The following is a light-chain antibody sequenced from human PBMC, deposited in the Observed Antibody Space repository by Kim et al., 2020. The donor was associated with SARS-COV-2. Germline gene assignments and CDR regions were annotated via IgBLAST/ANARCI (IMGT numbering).Light chain of an antibody. CDR2: DAS. CDR3: QQRSSWRT. V-gene: IGKV3-11*01. J-gene: IGKJ4*01. Sequence: DIVLTQSPATLSLSPGERATLSCRASQSVSSFLAWYQQKPGQAPRLLIYDASNRATGIPARFSGSGSGTDFTLTISSLEPEDFAIYYCQQRSSWRTFGGGTKVDIK. CDR1: QSVSSF.